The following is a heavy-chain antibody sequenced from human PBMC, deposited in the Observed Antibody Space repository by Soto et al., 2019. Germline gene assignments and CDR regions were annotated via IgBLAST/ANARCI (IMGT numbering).Heavy chain of an antibody. CDR2: FNPNSGDT. Sequence: ASVKVSCKASGYIFTAYSMHWVRQAPGPGLEWVGWFNPNSGDTIYAQKFQGRVTLTGDTSISTAYMELYSLTSDDTAVYYCAREASAVFSLDYWGQGTLVTVYS. CDR3: AREASAVFSLDY. D-gene: IGHD6-19*01. CDR1: GYIFTAYS. V-gene: IGHV1-2*02. J-gene: IGHJ4*02.